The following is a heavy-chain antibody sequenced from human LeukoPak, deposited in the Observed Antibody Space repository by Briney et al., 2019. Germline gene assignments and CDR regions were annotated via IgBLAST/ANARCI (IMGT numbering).Heavy chain of an antibody. D-gene: IGHD6-13*01. Sequence: GGSLRLSCAASGFTFSSYSMNWVRQAPGKGREGVSSISSSSSYIYYADSVKGRFTISRDNAKNSLYLQMNSLRAEDTAVYYCARDPTKRYSSSWYWDYWGQGTLVTVSS. J-gene: IGHJ4*02. CDR2: ISSSSSYI. V-gene: IGHV3-21*01. CDR3: ARDPTKRYSSSWYWDY. CDR1: GFTFSSYS.